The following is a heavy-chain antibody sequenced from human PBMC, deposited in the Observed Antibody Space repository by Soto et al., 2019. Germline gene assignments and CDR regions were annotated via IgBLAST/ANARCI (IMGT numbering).Heavy chain of an antibody. V-gene: IGHV1-69*02. CDR3: ASSRPSLSSCRVDRYTLAF. Sequence: QVQLVQSGAEVKKPGSSVKVSCKASGATFISNSISWVRQAPGQGLEWMGRITPLFGISNYAQKFQARVTITADKSTRTAYMELSSLRSEDTDVYSCASSRPSLSSCRVDRYTLAFWGKGTLVTVSS. J-gene: IGHJ4*02. D-gene: IGHD2-21*02. CDR1: GATFISNS. CDR2: ITPLFGIS.